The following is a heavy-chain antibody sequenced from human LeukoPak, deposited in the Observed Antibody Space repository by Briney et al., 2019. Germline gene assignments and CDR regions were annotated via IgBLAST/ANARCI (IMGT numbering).Heavy chain of an antibody. V-gene: IGHV3-66*02. CDR2: IYSGGST. D-gene: IGHD3-3*01. Sequence: PGGSLRLSCAASGSTVSSNYMSWVRQAPGKGLEWVSVIYSGGSTYYADSVKGRFTISRDNSKNTLYLQMNSLRAEDTAVYYCARDGVVSTIFGVVTHMDVWGKGTTVTVSS. CDR1: GSTVSSNY. CDR3: ARDGVVSTIFGVVTHMDV. J-gene: IGHJ6*03.